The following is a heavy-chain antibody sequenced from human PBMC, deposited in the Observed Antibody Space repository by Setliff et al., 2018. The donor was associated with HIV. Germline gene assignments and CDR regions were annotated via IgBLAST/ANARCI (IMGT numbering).Heavy chain of an antibody. D-gene: IGHD4-17*01. CDR3: TRDRLPGGYYYGMDV. Sequence: PGGSLRLSCTVSGFTFGDHAMSWVRQAPGKGLEWVGFIRSKAYGGTTEYAASVKGRFTISRDDSKSIAYLQMNSLKTEDTAVYYCTRDRLPGGYYYGMDVWGQGTTVTVSS. CDR2: IRSKAYGGTT. J-gene: IGHJ6*02. V-gene: IGHV3-49*04. CDR1: GFTFGDHA.